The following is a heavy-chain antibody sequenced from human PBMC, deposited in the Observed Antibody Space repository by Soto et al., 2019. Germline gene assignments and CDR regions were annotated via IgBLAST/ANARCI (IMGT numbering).Heavy chain of an antibody. Sequence: PSVKVSCKASGFTFTSSAVQWVRQARGQRLEWIGWIVVGSGNTNYAQKFQERVTITRDMSTSTAYMELSSLRSEDTAVYYCAAESDGDYYYYGMDVWGQGTTVTVSS. CDR3: AAESDGDYYYYGMDV. V-gene: IGHV1-58*01. J-gene: IGHJ6*02. CDR2: IVVGSGNT. CDR1: GFTFTSSA. D-gene: IGHD4-17*01.